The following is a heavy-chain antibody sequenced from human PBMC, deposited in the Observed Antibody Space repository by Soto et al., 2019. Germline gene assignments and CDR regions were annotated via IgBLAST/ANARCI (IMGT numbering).Heavy chain of an antibody. CDR3: ASSGPYGMDV. D-gene: IGHD3-10*01. CDR1: GFTFSDHY. J-gene: IGHJ6*02. Sequence: GGSLRLSCAASGFTFSDHYMDWVRQAPGKGLEWVGRTRNKANSYTTEYAASVKGRFTISRDDSKNSPYLQMSSLKTEDTAVYYCASSGPYGMDVWGQGTTVTVSS. CDR2: TRNKANSYTT. V-gene: IGHV3-72*01.